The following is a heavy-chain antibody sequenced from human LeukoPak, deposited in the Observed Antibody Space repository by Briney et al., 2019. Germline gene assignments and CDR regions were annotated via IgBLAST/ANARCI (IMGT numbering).Heavy chain of an antibody. CDR1: GFIFSSYG. D-gene: IGHD1-26*01. CDR3: ASSRGELLDY. CDR2: IRYDGNNK. J-gene: IGHJ4*01. V-gene: IGHV3-30*02. Sequence: PGGSLRLSCAASGFIFSSYGMHWVRQAPGKGLEWVTFIRYDGNNKYYADSVKGRFTVSRDNSKNTLSLQMNSLRGDDTAVYYCASSRGELLDYWGHGTLVTVSS.